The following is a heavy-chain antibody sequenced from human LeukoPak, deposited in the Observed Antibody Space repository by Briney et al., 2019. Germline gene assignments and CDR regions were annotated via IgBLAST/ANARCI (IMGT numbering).Heavy chain of an antibody. J-gene: IGHJ4*02. CDR1: GFTFSSYA. CDR3: ATPVVVTAR. D-gene: IGHD2-21*02. CDR2: ISYDGSNK. Sequence: TGRSLRLSCAASGFTFSSYAMHWVRQAPGKGLEWVAVISYDGSNKYYADSVKGRFTISRDNSMNTLYLQMNSLRAEDTAVYYCATPVVVTARGGQGTLVTVSS. V-gene: IGHV3-30*01.